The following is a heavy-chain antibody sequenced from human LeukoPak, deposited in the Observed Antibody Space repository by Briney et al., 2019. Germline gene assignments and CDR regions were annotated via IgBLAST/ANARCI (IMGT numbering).Heavy chain of an antibody. CDR3: AKIATTMIVVVNNFDY. Sequence: GGSLRLSCAASGFTFSSYAMSWVRQAPGKGLEWVSVISGSGGSTYYADSVKGRFTISRDNSKNTLYLQMNSLRAEDTAVYYCAKIATTMIVVVNNFDYWGQGTLVTVSS. CDR1: GFTFSSYA. V-gene: IGHV3-23*01. CDR2: ISGSGGST. D-gene: IGHD3-22*01. J-gene: IGHJ4*02.